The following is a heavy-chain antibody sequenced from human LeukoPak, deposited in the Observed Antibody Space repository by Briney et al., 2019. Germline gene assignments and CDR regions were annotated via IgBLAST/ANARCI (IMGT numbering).Heavy chain of an antibody. CDR2: IFGGGST. Sequence: PGGSLRLSCAASEFTVSSNYMSWVRQAPGKGLEWVSVIFGGGSTYYADSVKGRFTISRDDSKSTLYLLMDTLRVEDTAVYYCARGGAGRVYYFDYWGQGTLVTVSS. J-gene: IGHJ4*02. D-gene: IGHD1-26*01. V-gene: IGHV3-66*01. CDR1: EFTVSSNY. CDR3: ARGGAGRVYYFDY.